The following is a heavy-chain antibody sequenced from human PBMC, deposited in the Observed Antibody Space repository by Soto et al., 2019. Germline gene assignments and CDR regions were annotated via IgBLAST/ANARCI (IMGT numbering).Heavy chain of an antibody. V-gene: IGHV1-69*13. Sequence: GASVKVSCKASGGTFSSYAISWVRQAPGQGLEWMGGIIPIFGTANYAQKFQGRVTIAADESTSTAYMELSSLRSEDTAVYYCARYRIAARRKGVNYFDYWGQGTLVTVSS. D-gene: IGHD6-6*01. CDR3: ARYRIAARRKGVNYFDY. CDR2: IIPIFGTA. CDR1: GGTFSSYA. J-gene: IGHJ4*02.